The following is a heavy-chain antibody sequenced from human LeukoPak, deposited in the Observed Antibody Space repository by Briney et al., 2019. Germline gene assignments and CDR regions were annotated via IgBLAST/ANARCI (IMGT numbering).Heavy chain of an antibody. J-gene: IGHJ3*02. Sequence: RASVKVSCKASGYTFTSYYMHWVRQAPGQGLEWMGIINPSGGSTSYAQKFQGRVTMTRDMSTSTVYMEMSSLRSEDTAVYYCARDLRTYYYDSSGYAPDAFDIWGQGTMVTVSS. CDR1: GYTFTSYY. CDR3: ARDLRTYYYDSSGYAPDAFDI. D-gene: IGHD3-22*01. V-gene: IGHV1-46*01. CDR2: INPSGGST.